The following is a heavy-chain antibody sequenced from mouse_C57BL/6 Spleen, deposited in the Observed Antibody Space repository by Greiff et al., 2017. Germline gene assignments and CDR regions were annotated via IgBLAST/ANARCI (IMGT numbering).Heavy chain of an antibody. J-gene: IGHJ1*03. CDR3: ARHEEGGNYGYWYFDV. V-gene: IGHV1-62-2*01. D-gene: IGHD2-1*01. Sequence: QVQLKESGAELVKPGASVKLSCKASGYTFTEYTIHWVKQRSGQGLEWIGWFYPGSGSIKYNEKFKDKATLTADKSSSTVYMELSRLTSEDSAVYFCARHEEGGNYGYWYFDVWGTGTTVTVSS. CDR1: GYTFTEYT. CDR2: FYPGSGSI.